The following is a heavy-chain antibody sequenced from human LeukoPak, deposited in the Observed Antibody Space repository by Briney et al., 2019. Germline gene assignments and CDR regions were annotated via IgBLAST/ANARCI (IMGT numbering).Heavy chain of an antibody. CDR3: ARGRMDDYGDYPDC. D-gene: IGHD4-17*01. J-gene: IGHJ4*02. Sequence: GGSLRLSCAASGFTFSGNIMTWVRQAPGKGLEWVSSISSSSNYKYYADSVKGRFTISRDNAKNSLYLQMNSLRAEDTAVYYCARGRMDDYGDYPDCWGQGTLVTVSS. CDR2: ISSSSNYK. CDR1: GFTFSGNI. V-gene: IGHV3-21*01.